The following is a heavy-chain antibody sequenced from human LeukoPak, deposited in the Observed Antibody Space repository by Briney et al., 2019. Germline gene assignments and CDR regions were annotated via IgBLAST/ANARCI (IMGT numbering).Heavy chain of an antibody. CDR2: IIPIFGTA. CDR1: GGTFSSYA. J-gene: IGHJ4*02. CDR3: ASYSGYSGYERYYFDY. D-gene: IGHD5-12*01. Sequence: SVKVSCKASGGTFSSYATSWVRQAPGQGLEWMGGIIPIFGTANYAQKFQGRVTITADESTSTAYMELSSLRSEDTAVYYCASYSGYSGYERYYFDYWGQGTLVTVSS. V-gene: IGHV1-69*13.